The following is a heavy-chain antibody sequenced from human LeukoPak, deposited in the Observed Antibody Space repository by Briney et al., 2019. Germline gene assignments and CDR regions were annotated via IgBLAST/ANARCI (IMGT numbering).Heavy chain of an antibody. J-gene: IGHJ4*02. CDR2: ISDRGSRT. V-gene: IGHV3-23*01. CDR3: AKRGVVIRVILVGFHKEAYYFDS. D-gene: IGHD3-22*01. CDR1: GITLSNYG. Sequence: GGSLRLSCAVSGITLSNYGMSWVRQAPGKGLEWVAGISDRGSRTNYADSVKGRFAISTDHPKNTLYLQMNSLRAEDTAVYFCAKRGVVIRVILVGFHKEAYYFDSWGQGALVTVSS.